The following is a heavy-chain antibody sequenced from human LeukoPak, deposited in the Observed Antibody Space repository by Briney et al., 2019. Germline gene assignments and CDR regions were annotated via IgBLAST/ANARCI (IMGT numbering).Heavy chain of an antibody. CDR3: AKDRISTVTTLTLSYNWFDP. CDR1: GFTFDDYG. Sequence: GGSLRLSCAASGFTFDDYGMSWVRQAPGKGLEWVSGINWNGGSTGYADSVKGRFTISRDYSKNTLYLQMNSLRAEDTAVYFCAKDRISTVTTLTLSYNWFDPWGQGTLVTVSS. CDR2: INWNGGST. V-gene: IGHV3-20*04. J-gene: IGHJ5*02. D-gene: IGHD4-17*01.